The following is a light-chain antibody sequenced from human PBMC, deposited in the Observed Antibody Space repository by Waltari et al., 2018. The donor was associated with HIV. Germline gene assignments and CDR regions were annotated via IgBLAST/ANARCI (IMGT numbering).Light chain of an antibody. J-gene: IGKJ1*01. V-gene: IGKV4-1*01. CDR3: QQYYSTPPT. Sequence: DIVMTQSPHSLALSLGERATINCKSRQSISYSSRNANYLAWYQQKPGQSPKLLIYWASSRASGVPDRFSGSGSRTDFTLSISSLQSEDVAVYFCQQYYSTPPTFGQGTRVEIK. CDR1: QSISYSSRNANY. CDR2: WAS.